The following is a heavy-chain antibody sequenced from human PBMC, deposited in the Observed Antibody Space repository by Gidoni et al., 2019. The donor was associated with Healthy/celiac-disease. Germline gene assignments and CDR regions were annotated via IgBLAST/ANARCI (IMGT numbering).Heavy chain of an antibody. CDR1: GGSFSGYY. V-gene: IGHV4-34*01. J-gene: IGHJ4*02. CDR3: ARGITIFGVVTIDY. Sequence: QVQLQQWGAGLLKPSETLSLTCAVYGGSFSGYYWSWIRQPPGKGLEWIGEINHSGSTNYNPSLKSRVTISVDTSKNQFSLKLSSVTAADTAVYYCARGITIFGVVTIDYWGQGTLVTVSS. CDR2: INHSGST. D-gene: IGHD3-3*01.